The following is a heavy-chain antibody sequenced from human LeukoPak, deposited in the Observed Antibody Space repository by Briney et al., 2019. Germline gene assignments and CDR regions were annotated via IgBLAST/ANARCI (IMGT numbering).Heavy chain of an antibody. Sequence: GGSLRLSCAASGFTFSSCAMSWVRQAPGKGLEWVSAISGSGGSTYYADSVKGRFTISRDNSKNTLYLQMNSLRAEDTAVYYCAKNAYYDILTGYYRPNYWGQGTLVTVSS. D-gene: IGHD3-9*01. J-gene: IGHJ4*02. V-gene: IGHV3-23*01. CDR2: ISGSGGST. CDR3: AKNAYYDILTGYYRPNY. CDR1: GFTFSSCA.